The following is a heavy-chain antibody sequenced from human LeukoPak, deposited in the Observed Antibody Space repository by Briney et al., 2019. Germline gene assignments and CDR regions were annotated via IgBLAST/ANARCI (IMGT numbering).Heavy chain of an antibody. J-gene: IGHJ4*02. CDR1: GFTFSNYW. CDR2: IKQDGSEI. CDR3: VRDKLTGASRLDY. V-gene: IGHV3-7*03. Sequence: GGSLRLSCAASGFTFSNYWMSWVRQAPGKELEWVANIKQDGSEIYYVDSVKGRFTISRDNAKNSLYLQMNSLRDEDTAVYYCVRDKLTGASRLDYWGQGTLVTVSS. D-gene: IGHD7-27*01.